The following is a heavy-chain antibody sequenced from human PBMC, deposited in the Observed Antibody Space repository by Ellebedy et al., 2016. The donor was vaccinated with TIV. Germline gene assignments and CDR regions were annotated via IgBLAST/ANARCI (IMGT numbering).Heavy chain of an antibody. CDR1: GGSFSGYY. J-gene: IGHJ1*01. CDR2: INHSGST. V-gene: IGHV4-34*01. Sequence: SETLSLTCAVYGGSFSGYYWSWIRQPPGKGLEWIGEINHSGSTNYNPSLKSRVTISVDTSKNQFSLKLSSVTAADTAVYYCARLWYSSGWYGEYFQHWGQGTLVTVSS. CDR3: ARLWYSSGWYGEYFQH. D-gene: IGHD6-19*01.